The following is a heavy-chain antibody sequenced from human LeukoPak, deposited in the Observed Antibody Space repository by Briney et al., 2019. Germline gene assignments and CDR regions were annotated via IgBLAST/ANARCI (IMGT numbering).Heavy chain of an antibody. CDR2: ISGSGGST. V-gene: IGHV3-23*01. CDR1: RFTFSSYA. D-gene: IGHD1-1*01. J-gene: IGHJ6*03. CDR3: AKDATPLGTTGKVSYYYYYMDV. Sequence: PGGSLRLSCAASRFTFSSYAMSWVRQAPGKGLEWVSAISGSGGSTYYADSVKGRFTISRDNSKNTLYLQMNSLRAEDTAVYYCAKDATPLGTTGKVSYYYYYMDVWGKGTTVTVSS.